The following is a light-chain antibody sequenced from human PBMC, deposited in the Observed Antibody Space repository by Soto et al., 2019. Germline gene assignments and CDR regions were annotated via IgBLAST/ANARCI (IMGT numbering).Light chain of an antibody. V-gene: IGKV3-20*01. J-gene: IGKJ1*01. Sequence: EIVLPQSPGTLSLSQGERATLSCRASQSVSSSYLAWYQRKPGQAPRLLIYGASSRATGIPDRFSGSGSGTDFTLSISRLEPEDFAVYYCQQYGSSPVTFGQGTKV. CDR2: GAS. CDR3: QQYGSSPVT. CDR1: QSVSSSY.